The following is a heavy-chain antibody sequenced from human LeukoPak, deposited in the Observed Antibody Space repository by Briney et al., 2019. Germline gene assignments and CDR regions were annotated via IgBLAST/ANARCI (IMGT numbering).Heavy chain of an antibody. CDR1: GGSFSGYY. V-gene: IGHV4-34*01. D-gene: IGHD3-16*02. CDR3: ARRAAYDYVWGSYRFTPGYFDY. J-gene: IGHJ4*02. Sequence: SETLSLTCVVYGGSFSGYYWSWIRQPPGKGLEWIGEINHSGSTNYNPSLKSRVTISVDTSKNQFSLKLSSVTAADTAVYYCARRAAYDYVWGSYRFTPGYFDYWGQGTLVTVSS. CDR2: INHSGST.